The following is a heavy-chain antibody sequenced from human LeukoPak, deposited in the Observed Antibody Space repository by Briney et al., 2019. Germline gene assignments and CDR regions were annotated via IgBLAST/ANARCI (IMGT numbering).Heavy chain of an antibody. V-gene: IGHV3-33*01. Sequence: GRPLRLSCAASGFTFSSYGMHWVRQAPGKGPEWVAFIWSDGSNQYYRDSVKGRFTISRDNSKNTLYLQMNSLRAEDTAVYYCARLIGSGYQDYWGQGTLVTVSS. CDR2: IWSDGSNQ. CDR1: GFTFSSYG. CDR3: ARLIGSGYQDY. J-gene: IGHJ4*02. D-gene: IGHD3-22*01.